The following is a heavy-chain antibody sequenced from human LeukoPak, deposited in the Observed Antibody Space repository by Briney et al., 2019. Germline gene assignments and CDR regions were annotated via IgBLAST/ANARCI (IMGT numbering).Heavy chain of an antibody. V-gene: IGHV4-34*01. CDR1: GGSFSGYY. CDR2: INHSGST. J-gene: IGHJ4*02. D-gene: IGHD1-14*01. Sequence: SETLSLTCAVYGGSFSGYYWSWIRQPPGKGLEWIGEINHSGSTNYNPSLKSRVTISVDTSKNQFSLKLSSVTAADTAVYYCARVLYGTADYWGQGTLVTVSS. CDR3: ARVLYGTADY.